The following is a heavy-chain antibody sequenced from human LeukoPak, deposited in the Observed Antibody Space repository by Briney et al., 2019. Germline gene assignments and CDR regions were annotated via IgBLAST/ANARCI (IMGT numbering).Heavy chain of an antibody. CDR2: IYTSGST. Sequence: ASETLSLTCTVSGGSISSYYWSWIRQPAGKGLEWIGRIYTSGSTNYNPSLKSRVTMSVDTSKNQFSLKLSSVTAADTAVYYCARVRSCSGGTCSQNWFDPWGQGTLVIVSS. J-gene: IGHJ5*02. D-gene: IGHD2-15*01. CDR3: ARVRSCSGGTCSQNWFDP. V-gene: IGHV4-4*07. CDR1: GGSISSYY.